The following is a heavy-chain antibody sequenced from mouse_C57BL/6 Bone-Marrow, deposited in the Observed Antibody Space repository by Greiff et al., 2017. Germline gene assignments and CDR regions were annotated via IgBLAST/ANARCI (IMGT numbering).Heavy chain of an antibody. CDR1: GYTFTSYW. J-gene: IGHJ2*01. CDR3: ARGYYYGSSFDY. CDR2: IDPSVSYT. Sequence: VKLQESGAELVKPGASVKLSCKASGYTFTSYWMQWVKQRPGQGLEWIGEIDPSVSYTKYNQKFKGKATLTVDTSSSKAYMQLSSLTSEVSAVYYCARGYYYGSSFDYWGQGTTLPVTS. D-gene: IGHD1-1*01. V-gene: IGHV1-50*01.